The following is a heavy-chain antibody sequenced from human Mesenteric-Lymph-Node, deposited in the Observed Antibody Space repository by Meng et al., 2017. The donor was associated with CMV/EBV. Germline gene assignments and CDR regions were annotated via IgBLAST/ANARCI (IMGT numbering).Heavy chain of an antibody. D-gene: IGHD3-22*01. CDR3: ARVSIDYDSSGYYHHFDY. V-gene: IGHV4-59*01. CDR1: GGSISSYY. J-gene: IGHJ4*02. Sequence: SETLSLTCAVSGGSISSYYWSWIRQPPGKGLEWIGYIYYSGSTNYNPSLKSRVTISVDTSKNQFSLKLSSVTAADTAVYYCARVSIDYDSSGYYHHFDYWGQGTLVTVSS. CDR2: IYYSGST.